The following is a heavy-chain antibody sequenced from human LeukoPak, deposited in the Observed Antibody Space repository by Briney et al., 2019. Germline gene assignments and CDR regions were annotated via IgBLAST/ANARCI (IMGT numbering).Heavy chain of an antibody. V-gene: IGHV3-74*01. CDR3: ARGGEEHYDFWSGYRNLNWFDP. CDR1: GFTFSSYW. J-gene: IGHJ5*02. Sequence: PGGSLRLSCAASGFTFSSYWMHWVRQAPGKGLVWVSRINSDGSSTSYADSVKGRFTISRDNAKNTLYLQMNSLRAEDTAVYYCARGGEEHYDFWSGYRNLNWFDPWGQGTLVTVSS. CDR2: INSDGSST. D-gene: IGHD3-3*01.